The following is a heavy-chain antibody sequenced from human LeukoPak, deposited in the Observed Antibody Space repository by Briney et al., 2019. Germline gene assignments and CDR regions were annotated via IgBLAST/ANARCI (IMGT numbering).Heavy chain of an antibody. CDR3: AKLGLKLGGDY. CDR1: GFTFTNYA. D-gene: IGHD3-16*01. CDR2: IGSGGST. J-gene: IGHJ4*02. Sequence: GGSLRLSCAASGFTFTNYAMSWVRQAPGKGLEWVSTIGSGGSTYYADSVKGRFNISRDNSKNTLYLQMNSLRAEDTAVYYCAKLGLKLGGDYWGQGALVTVSS. V-gene: IGHV3-23*01.